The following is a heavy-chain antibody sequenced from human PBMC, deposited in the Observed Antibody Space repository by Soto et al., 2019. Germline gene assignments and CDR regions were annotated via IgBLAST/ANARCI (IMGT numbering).Heavy chain of an antibody. CDR3: ARRGVLRFLEWFHYGMDV. J-gene: IGHJ6*02. CDR1: GFTFSSYS. CDR2: ISSSSSTI. D-gene: IGHD3-3*01. V-gene: IGHV3-48*02. Sequence: GGSLRLSCAASGFTFSSYSMNWVRQAPGKGLEWVSYISSSSSTIYYADSVKGRFTISRDNAKNSLYLQMNSLRDEDTAVYYCARRGVLRFLEWFHYGMDVWGQGTTVTVSS.